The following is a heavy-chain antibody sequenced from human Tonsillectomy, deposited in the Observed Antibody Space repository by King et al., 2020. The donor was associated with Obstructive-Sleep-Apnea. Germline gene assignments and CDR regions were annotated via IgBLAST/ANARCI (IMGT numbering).Heavy chain of an antibody. Sequence: QVQLVESGGGVVQPGRSLRLSCAASGFTFSSYGMHWVRQAPGKGLEWVAVISYDGSNTYYADSVKGQFTGSRDNSKNTLYLQMNSLRAEDTAVYYCAKDRGSSYYYYGMDVWGQGSTVTVSS. CDR2: ISYDGSNT. J-gene: IGHJ6*02. CDR1: GFTFSSYG. V-gene: IGHV3-30*18. D-gene: IGHD2-2*01. CDR3: AKDRGSSYYYYGMDV.